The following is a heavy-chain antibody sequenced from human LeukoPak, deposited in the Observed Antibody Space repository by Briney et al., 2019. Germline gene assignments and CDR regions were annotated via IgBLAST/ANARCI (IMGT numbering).Heavy chain of an antibody. CDR1: GLTFSSYA. CDR2: ISGSGGST. Sequence: PGGSLRLSCAASGLTFSSYAMTWVRQAPGKGLEWVSAISGSGGSTYYADSVKGRFTISRDNSKNTLYLQMNSLRAEDTAVYHCAKVMWGSSGWYVDYWGQGTLVTVSS. D-gene: IGHD6-19*01. J-gene: IGHJ4*02. V-gene: IGHV3-23*01. CDR3: AKVMWGSSGWYVDY.